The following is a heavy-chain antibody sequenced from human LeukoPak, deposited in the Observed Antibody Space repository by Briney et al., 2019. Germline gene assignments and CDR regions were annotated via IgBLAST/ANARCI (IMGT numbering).Heavy chain of an antibody. CDR1: GFTFISYA. CDR3: AKDHPDRTVTTTDVHSVVFDY. V-gene: IGHV3-23*01. D-gene: IGHD4-17*01. J-gene: IGHJ4*02. CDR2: INGSGGST. Sequence: PGGSLRLSCAASGFTFISYAMSWVRQAPGKGLEWVSAINGSGGSTYYADSVKGRFTISRDNYKNTLYLQMNSLRAEDTAVYYCAKDHPDRTVTTTDVHSVVFDYWGQGTLVTVSS.